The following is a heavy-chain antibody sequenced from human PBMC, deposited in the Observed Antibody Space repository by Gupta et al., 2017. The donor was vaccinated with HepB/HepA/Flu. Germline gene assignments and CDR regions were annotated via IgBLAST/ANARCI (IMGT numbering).Heavy chain of an antibody. CDR1: GGSVNNGPYF. Sequence: HVQLQESGPGLVKPSETLSLIFSVSGGSVNNGPYFCGCVRQPPGKARVWCCYIYPKGTTFYNSSLRSQSDLSFDTSKNQFSLTKNSVTAADTAVYYRARVRGNRCDSICYYSYMGVGGKGTTVTVSS. CDR3: ARVRGNRCDSICYYSYMGV. D-gene: IGHD3-3*01. V-gene: IGHV4-31*01. J-gene: IGHJ6*03. CDR2: IYPKGTT.